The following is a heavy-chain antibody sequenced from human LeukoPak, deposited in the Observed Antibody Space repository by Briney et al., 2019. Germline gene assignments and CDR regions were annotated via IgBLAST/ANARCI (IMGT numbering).Heavy chain of an antibody. Sequence: GGSLRLSCAASGFTFSNAWMSWVRQAPGKGLEWVGRIKSKTDGGTTDYAAPVKGRFTISRDDSKNTLYLQMNSLKTEDTAVYYCTSGWYLGYFDYWGQGTLVTVSS. CDR2: IKSKTDGGTT. CDR1: GFTFSNAW. V-gene: IGHV3-15*01. CDR3: TSGWYLGYFDY. D-gene: IGHD6-19*01. J-gene: IGHJ4*02.